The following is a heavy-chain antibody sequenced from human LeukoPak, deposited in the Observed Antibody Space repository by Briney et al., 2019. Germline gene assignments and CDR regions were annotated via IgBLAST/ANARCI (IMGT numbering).Heavy chain of an antibody. CDR3: ARVRFYDTTGYSTSYYLDY. Sequence: PSETLSLTCAVSGDPIIASYWSWIRQPPGKGLEWIGYTHYSGTGNYNPSLKSRVTISIDTSKNRFSLRLTSVTAADTAVYYCARVRFYDTTGYSTSYYLDYWGQGALVTVSS. CDR2: THYSGTG. V-gene: IGHV4-59*01. J-gene: IGHJ4*02. CDR1: GDPIIASY. D-gene: IGHD3-22*01.